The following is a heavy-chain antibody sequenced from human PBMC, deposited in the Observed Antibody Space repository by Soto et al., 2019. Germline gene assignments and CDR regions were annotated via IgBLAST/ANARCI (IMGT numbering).Heavy chain of an antibody. CDR1: GGTFSSYA. CDR3: ARGFYDSSGYYHQYYYYGMDV. CDR2: IIPIFGTA. D-gene: IGHD3-22*01. V-gene: IGHV1-69*06. J-gene: IGHJ6*02. Sequence: SVKVSCKASGGTFSSYAISWVRQAPGQGLEWMGGIIPIFGTANYAQKFQGRVTITADKSTSTAYMELSSLRSEDTAVYYCARGFYDSSGYYHQYYYYGMDVWGQGPTVTVSS.